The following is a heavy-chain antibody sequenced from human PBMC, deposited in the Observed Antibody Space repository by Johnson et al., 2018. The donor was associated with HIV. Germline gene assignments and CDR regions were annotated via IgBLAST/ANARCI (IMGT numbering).Heavy chain of an antibody. V-gene: IGHV3-66*01. CDR1: GFTFSSYA. CDR2: IYSGGRT. CDR3: ARAYTYGAFDI. D-gene: IGHD5-18*01. J-gene: IGHJ3*02. Sequence: VQLVESGGGLVQPGGSLRLSCAASGFTFSSYAMSWVRQAPGKGLEWVSAIYSGGRTYHADSVKGRFIISRDNSKSTLYLQMNSLRAEDTAVYYCARAYTYGAFDIWGQGTTVTISS.